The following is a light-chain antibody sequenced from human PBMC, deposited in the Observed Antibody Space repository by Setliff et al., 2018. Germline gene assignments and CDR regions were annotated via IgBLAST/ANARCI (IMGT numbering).Light chain of an antibody. Sequence: QSALTQPASVSGSPGQSITISCTGSTSDVGGNNYVSWYRHHPGKAPELLIYDVTNRPSGISDRFSGSKSGNTASLTISGLQAEDDGDYYCSSYTDSPGVVFGGGTQRTVL. J-gene: IGLJ2*01. CDR3: SSYTDSPGVV. V-gene: IGLV2-14*01. CDR2: DVT. CDR1: TSDVGGNNY.